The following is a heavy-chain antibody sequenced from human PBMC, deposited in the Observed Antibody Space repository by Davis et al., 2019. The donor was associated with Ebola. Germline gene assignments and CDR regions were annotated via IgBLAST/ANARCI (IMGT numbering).Heavy chain of an antibody. V-gene: IGHV3-9*01. CDR2: ISWNSGSI. J-gene: IGHJ4*02. CDR1: VITFSSYA. Sequence: SLKISCTDSVITFSSYAMHWVRQAPGKGLEWVSGISWNSGSIGYADSVKGRFTLSRDNAKNSLYLQMNSLRAEDTALYYCAKEGSWGQGTLVTVSS. CDR3: AKEGS.